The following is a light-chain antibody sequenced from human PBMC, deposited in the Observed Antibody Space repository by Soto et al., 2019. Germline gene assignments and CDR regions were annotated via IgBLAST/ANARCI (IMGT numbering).Light chain of an antibody. CDR2: NTH. J-gene: IGLJ3*02. CDR3: VLYVGGVTWV. CDR1: SGSVSTNHY. Sequence: QAVVTQEPSFAVSPGGTVTLTCGLNSGSVSTNHYPSWYQQTPGKAPRTLIYNTHTRSSGVPDRFSGSILGNKAALPITGAHANDESDYYCVLYVGGVTWVFGGGTKLTVL. V-gene: IGLV8-61*01.